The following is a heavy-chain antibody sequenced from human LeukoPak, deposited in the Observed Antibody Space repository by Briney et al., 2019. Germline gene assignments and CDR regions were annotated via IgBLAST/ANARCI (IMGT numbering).Heavy chain of an antibody. CDR1: GGSISSYY. Sequence: KTSETLSLTCTVSGGSISSYYWSWIRQSPGKGLEWIGYIYYSGSTNYNPSLKSRVTISVDTSKNQFSLKLSSVTAADTAVYYCARVPFATSLYYYYGMDVWGQGTTVTVSS. V-gene: IGHV4-59*01. CDR2: IYYSGST. CDR3: ARVPFATSLYYYYGMDV. J-gene: IGHJ6*02. D-gene: IGHD2-2*01.